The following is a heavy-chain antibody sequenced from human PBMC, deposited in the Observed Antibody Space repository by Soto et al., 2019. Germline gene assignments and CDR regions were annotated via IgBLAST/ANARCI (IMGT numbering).Heavy chain of an antibody. CDR3: ARIYSSSFPNYYYYYGMDV. CDR2: IYYSGST. D-gene: IGHD6-13*01. CDR1: GGSVSSGSYY. Sequence: SETLSLTCTVSGGSVSSGSYYWSWIRQPPGKGLEWIGYIYYSGSTNYNPSLKGRVTISVDTSKNQFSLKLSSVTAADTAVYYCARIYSSSFPNYYYYYGMDVWGQGTTVTVSS. V-gene: IGHV4-61*01. J-gene: IGHJ6*02.